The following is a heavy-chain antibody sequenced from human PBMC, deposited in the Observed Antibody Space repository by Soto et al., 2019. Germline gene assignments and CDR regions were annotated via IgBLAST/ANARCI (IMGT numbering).Heavy chain of an antibody. D-gene: IGHD5-18*01. CDR2: ISYDGSNK. CDR1: GFTFSSYA. J-gene: IGHJ4*02. Sequence: PGGSLRLSCAASGFTFSSYAMHWVRQAPGKGLEWVAVISYDGSNKYYADSVKGRFTISRDNSKNTLYLQMNSLRAEDTAVYYCAREVDTAMVTGPFDYWGQGTPVTVSS. CDR3: AREVDTAMVTGPFDY. V-gene: IGHV3-30-3*01.